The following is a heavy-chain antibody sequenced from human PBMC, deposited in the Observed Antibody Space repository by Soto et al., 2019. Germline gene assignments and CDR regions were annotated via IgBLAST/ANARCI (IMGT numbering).Heavy chain of an antibody. Sequence: SVKVSCKASGYTFTNNDVTWVRQATGQGLEWMGWMNPGSGDTGYAQKFQGRVTMTRNISIATAYMELSSLRSEDTAIYYCARMASFGSLNWFDPWGQGTLVTVSS. D-gene: IGHD5-18*01. CDR1: GYTFTNND. CDR3: ARMASFGSLNWFDP. CDR2: MNPGSGDT. V-gene: IGHV1-8*01. J-gene: IGHJ5*02.